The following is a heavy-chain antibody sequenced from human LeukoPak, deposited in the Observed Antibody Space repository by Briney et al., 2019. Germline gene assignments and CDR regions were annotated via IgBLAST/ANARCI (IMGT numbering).Heavy chain of an antibody. Sequence: GGSLRLSCEASRFTFRDYYMSWIRQAPGKGLEWVSYISSSGSNVYYADSVKGRFTISRDNAKNSLYLQMNSLRAEDTAVYYCARASITMVRGAPYYFDYWGQGTLVTVSS. CDR1: RFTFRDYY. V-gene: IGHV3-11*01. CDR2: ISSSGSNV. J-gene: IGHJ4*02. D-gene: IGHD3-10*01. CDR3: ARASITMVRGAPYYFDY.